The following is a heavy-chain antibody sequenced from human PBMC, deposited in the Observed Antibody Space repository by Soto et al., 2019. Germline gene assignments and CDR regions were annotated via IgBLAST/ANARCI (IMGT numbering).Heavy chain of an antibody. V-gene: IGHV3-30-3*01. D-gene: IGHD6-13*01. J-gene: IGHJ3*02. CDR2: ISYDGSNK. CDR3: ARDPTQVAAAGPTGGAFDI. CDR1: GFTFSSYA. Sequence: QVQLVESGGGVVQPGRSMRLSCAASGFTFSSYAMHWVRQAPGKGLEWVAVISYDGSNKYYADSVKGRFTISRDNSKNTLYLQMNSLRAEDTAVYYCARDPTQVAAAGPTGGAFDIWGQGTMVTVSS.